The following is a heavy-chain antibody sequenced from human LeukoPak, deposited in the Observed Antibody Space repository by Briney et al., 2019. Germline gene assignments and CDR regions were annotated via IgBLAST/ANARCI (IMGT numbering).Heavy chain of an antibody. CDR2: ISSSSSTI. CDR1: GFTFSSYS. D-gene: IGHD3-22*01. V-gene: IGHV3-48*01. J-gene: IGHJ5*02. Sequence: PGGSLRLSCAASGFTFSSYSMNWVRQAPGKGLEWVSYISSSSSTIYYADSVKGRFTISRDNAKNSLYLQMNSLRAEDTAVYYCASPPGYYDSSPWGQGTLVTVSS. CDR3: ASPPGYYDSSP.